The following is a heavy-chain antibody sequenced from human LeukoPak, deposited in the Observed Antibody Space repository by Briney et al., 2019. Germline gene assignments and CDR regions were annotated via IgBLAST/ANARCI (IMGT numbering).Heavy chain of an antibody. Sequence: TLSLTFTVSDASISSGNYYWNWIRQPAGKRLEWIGRIYTRGSTHYNPSLKSRVIISVDTSKNQFSLKLSSVLNAADTAYYYARKHRDYTSLFDYWGQGTLVTFSS. D-gene: IGHD4-11*01. J-gene: IGHJ4*02. V-gene: IGHV4-61*02. CDR3: ARKHRDYTSLFDY. CDR1: DASISSGNYY. CDR2: IYTRGST.